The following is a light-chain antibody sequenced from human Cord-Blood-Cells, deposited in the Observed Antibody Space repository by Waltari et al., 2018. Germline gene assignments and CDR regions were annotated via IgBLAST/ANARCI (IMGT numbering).Light chain of an antibody. CDR1: SSYVGGYNY. Sequence: QSALTQPASVSGSPGQSITISCTGTSSYVGGYNYVSWYQQNPGKAPKLMIYDVSNRPSGVSNRFSGSKSGNTASLTISGLQAEDEADYYCSSYTSSSTWVFGGGTKLTVL. CDR2: DVS. CDR3: SSYTSSSTWV. J-gene: IGLJ3*02. V-gene: IGLV2-14*01.